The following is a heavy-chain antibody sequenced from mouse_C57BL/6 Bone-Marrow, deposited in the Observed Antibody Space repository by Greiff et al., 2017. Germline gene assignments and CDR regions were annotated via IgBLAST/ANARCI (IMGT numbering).Heavy chain of an antibody. Sequence: QVQLQQSGAELVKPGASVKISYKASGYAFSGYWMNWVKQRPGKGLEWIGQIFPGAGDTNYNGKFKGKATLTADKSSSTAYMQLSSLTAEDSAVYFCARGAYWGQGTLVTVSA. CDR2: IFPGAGDT. CDR3: ARGAY. J-gene: IGHJ3*01. CDR1: GYAFSGYW. V-gene: IGHV1-80*01.